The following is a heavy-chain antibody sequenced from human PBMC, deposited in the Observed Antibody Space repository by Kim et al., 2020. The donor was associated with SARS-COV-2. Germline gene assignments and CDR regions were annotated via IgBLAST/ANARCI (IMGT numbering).Heavy chain of an antibody. CDR1: GGSISSSSYY. J-gene: IGHJ3*02. Sequence: SETLSLTCTVSGGSISSSSYYWGWIRQPPGKGLEWIGSIYYSGSTYYNPSLKSRVTISVDTSKNQFSLKLSSVTAADTAVYYCASPPPGHDAFDIWGQGTMVTVSS. V-gene: IGHV4-39*01. CDR2: IYYSGST. CDR3: ASPPPGHDAFDI.